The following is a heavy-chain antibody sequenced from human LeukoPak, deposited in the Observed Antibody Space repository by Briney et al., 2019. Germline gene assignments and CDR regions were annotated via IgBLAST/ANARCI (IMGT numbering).Heavy chain of an antibody. D-gene: IGHD4-17*01. CDR2: MNPNSGNT. V-gene: IGHV1-8*01. J-gene: IGHJ4*02. CDR3: ARAPIVYGAVYFDY. CDR1: GYTFTSYD. Sequence: ASVKVSCKASGYTFTSYDINWVRQATGQGLEWMGWMNPNSGNTGYAQKFQGRVTMTRNTSISTAYMELSSLRSEDTAVYYCARAPIVYGAVYFDYRGQGTLVTVSS.